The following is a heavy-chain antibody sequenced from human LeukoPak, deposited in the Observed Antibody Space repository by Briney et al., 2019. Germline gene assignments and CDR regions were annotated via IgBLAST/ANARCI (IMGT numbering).Heavy chain of an antibody. J-gene: IGHJ6*04. D-gene: IGHD6-6*01. CDR3: ARFTYTTRPSDV. V-gene: IGHV4-4*08. CDR2: IYSSGST. Sequence: SETLSPTCSVSGGSISGYYWSWIRQPPGQTLEWIGYIYSSGSTNYNPSLQSRVTMSVDTSMNQFSLRLSSVTAAGTAIYYCARFTYTTRPSDVWGKGTTVTVSS. CDR1: GGSISGYY.